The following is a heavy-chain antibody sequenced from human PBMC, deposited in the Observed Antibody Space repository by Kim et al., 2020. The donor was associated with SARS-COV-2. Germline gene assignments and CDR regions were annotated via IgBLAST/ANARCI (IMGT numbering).Heavy chain of an antibody. CDR1: GGSISSSSYY. J-gene: IGHJ5*02. CDR3: ARHPGYSSSWYLDP. V-gene: IGHV4-39*01. Sequence: SETLSLTCTVSGGSISSSSYYWGWIRQPPGKGLEWIGSIYYSGSTYYNPSLKSRVTISVDTSKNQFSLKLSSVTAADTAVYYCARHPGYSSSWYLDPWGQGTLVTVSS. D-gene: IGHD6-13*01. CDR2: IYYSGST.